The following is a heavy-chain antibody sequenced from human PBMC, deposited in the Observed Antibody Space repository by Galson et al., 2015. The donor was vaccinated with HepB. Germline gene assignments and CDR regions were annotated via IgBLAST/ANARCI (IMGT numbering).Heavy chain of an antibody. Sequence: SVKVSCKVSGYALTELSMHWVRQAPGKGLEWMGGFDPEDGETIYAQKFQGRVTMTEDTSTDTAYMELSSLRSEDTAVYYCATEHYGPWGYFDYWGQGTLVTVSS. V-gene: IGHV1-24*01. D-gene: IGHD4-17*01. CDR1: GYALTELS. CDR3: ATEHYGPWGYFDY. J-gene: IGHJ4*02. CDR2: FDPEDGET.